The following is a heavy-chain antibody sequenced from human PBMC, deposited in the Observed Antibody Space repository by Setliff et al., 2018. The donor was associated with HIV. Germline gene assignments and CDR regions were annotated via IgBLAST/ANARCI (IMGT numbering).Heavy chain of an antibody. V-gene: IGHV4-39*07. CDR1: GGSASSPSYY. Sequence: SETLSLTCAVSGGSASSPSYYWGWIRQPPGKGLEWIGSVYNSGITFKNPSLKSRVSISVDRSGNQFSLRLTSVTAADTAVYYCATCRHRPSNWFDPWGQGTVVTVS. J-gene: IGHJ5*02. CDR2: VYNSGIT. CDR3: ATCRHRPSNWFDP.